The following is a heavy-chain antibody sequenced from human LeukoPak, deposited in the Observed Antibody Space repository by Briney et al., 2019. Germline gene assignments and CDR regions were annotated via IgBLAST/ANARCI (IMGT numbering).Heavy chain of an antibody. CDR2: INHSGST. Sequence: PSETLSLTCAVYGGSFSGYYWSWIGQPPGKGLEWIGEINHSGSTNYNPSLKSRVTISVDTSKNQFSLKLSSVTAADTAVYYCARGRRRGFPGRLRSGASDAFDIWGQGTMVTVSS. CDR3: ARGRRRGFPGRLRSGASDAFDI. V-gene: IGHV4-34*01. D-gene: IGHD3-10*01. CDR1: GGSFSGYY. J-gene: IGHJ3*02.